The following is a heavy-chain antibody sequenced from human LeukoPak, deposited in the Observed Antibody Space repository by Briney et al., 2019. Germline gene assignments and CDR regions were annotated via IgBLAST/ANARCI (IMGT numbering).Heavy chain of an antibody. D-gene: IGHD4-11*01. V-gene: IGHV3-33*01. CDR3: ARETYSLADV. Sequence: PGGSLRLSSAASGFSFSSRGMHWVRQAPGKGLEWVGVTWFDDSYQHYAGSVRGRFTISRDNSKNTVYLQMNSLRAEDTAVYYCARETYSLADVWGQGTTVIVSS. CDR2: TWFDDSYQ. CDR1: GFSFSSRG. J-gene: IGHJ6*02.